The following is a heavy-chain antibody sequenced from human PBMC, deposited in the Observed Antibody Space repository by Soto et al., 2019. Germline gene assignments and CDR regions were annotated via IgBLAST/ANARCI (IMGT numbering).Heavy chain of an antibody. CDR2: ISAYNGNT. J-gene: IGHJ1*01. D-gene: IGHD6-13*01. V-gene: IGHV1-18*01. CDR3: ARDLFRIAAAGTEYFQH. CDR1: GYTFTSYG. Sequence: ASVKVSCKASGYTFTSYGISWVRQAPGQGLEWMGWISAYNGNTNYAQKLQGRVTMTTDTSTSTAYMELRSLRSDDTAVYYCARDLFRIAAAGTEYFQHWGQGTLVTVSS.